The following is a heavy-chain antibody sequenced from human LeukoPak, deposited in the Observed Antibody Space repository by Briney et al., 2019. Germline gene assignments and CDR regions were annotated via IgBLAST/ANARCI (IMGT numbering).Heavy chain of an antibody. Sequence: SETLSLTCAVYGGSFSGYYWSWLRQPPGKGLEWIGEINHSGSTNYNPSLKSRVTISVDTSKKQFSLKRSSVTAADTAVYYCATTLPVFYYGSGSYFGFDYWGQGTLVTVSS. CDR3: ATTLPVFYYGSGSYFGFDY. J-gene: IGHJ4*02. D-gene: IGHD3-10*01. CDR2: INHSGST. CDR1: GGSFSGYY. V-gene: IGHV4-34*01.